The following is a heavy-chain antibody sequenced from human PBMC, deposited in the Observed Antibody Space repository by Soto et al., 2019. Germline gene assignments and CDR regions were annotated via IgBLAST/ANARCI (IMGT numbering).Heavy chain of an antibody. J-gene: IGHJ4*02. D-gene: IGHD3-10*01. CDR3: AKVGVRVVWFGELLPFDY. V-gene: IGHV3-23*01. CDR1: GFTFSSYA. CDR2: ISGSGGST. Sequence: EVQLLESGGGLVQPGGSLRLSCAASGFTFSSYAMSWVRQAPGKGLEWVSAISGSGGSTYYADSVKGRFTISRDNSKNTLYLQMNSLRAEDTAVYYCAKVGVRVVWFGELLPFDYWGQGTLVTVSS.